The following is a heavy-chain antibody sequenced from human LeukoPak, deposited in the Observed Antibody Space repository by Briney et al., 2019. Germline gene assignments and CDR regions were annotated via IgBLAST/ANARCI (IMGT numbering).Heavy chain of an antibody. Sequence: GGSLRLSCAASGFTFSSYAMHWVRQAPGKGLEWVAVISYDGSNKYYADSVKGRFTISRDNSKNTLYLQMNSLRAEDTAVYYCARGTGSLEWLPPLDYWGQGTLVTVSS. CDR2: ISYDGSNK. CDR3: ARGTGSLEWLPPLDY. CDR1: GFTFSSYA. V-gene: IGHV3-30-3*01. D-gene: IGHD3-3*01. J-gene: IGHJ4*02.